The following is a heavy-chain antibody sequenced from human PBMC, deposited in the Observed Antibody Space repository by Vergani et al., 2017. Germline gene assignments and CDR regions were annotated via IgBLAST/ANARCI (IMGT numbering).Heavy chain of an antibody. CDR1: GYTFTSYA. Sequence: QVQLVQSGAEVKKPGASVKVSCKASGYTFTSYAMHWVRQDPGQRLEWMGWINAGNGNTKYSQKFQGRVTITRDTSASTAYMELSSLRSEDTAVYYCARGIRVYGIAVAGTAFDYWGQGTLVTVSS. J-gene: IGHJ4*02. CDR3: ARGIRVYGIAVAGTAFDY. V-gene: IGHV1-3*01. D-gene: IGHD6-19*01. CDR2: INAGNGNT.